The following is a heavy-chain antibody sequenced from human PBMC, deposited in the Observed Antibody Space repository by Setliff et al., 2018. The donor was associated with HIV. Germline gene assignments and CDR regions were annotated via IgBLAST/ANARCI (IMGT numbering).Heavy chain of an antibody. V-gene: IGHV3-30*02. CDR2: IRYDGSDK. CDR3: AKSNANWFDL. Sequence: GGSLRLSCTASRFSFKTYGMHWVRQAPGKGLEWVAFIRYDGSDKYYADSVKGRFTISRDNSKNTLFLQLNTLRAEDTAMYYCAKSNANWFDLWGQGTLVTVSS. J-gene: IGHJ5*02. CDR1: RFSFKTYG. D-gene: IGHD2-8*01.